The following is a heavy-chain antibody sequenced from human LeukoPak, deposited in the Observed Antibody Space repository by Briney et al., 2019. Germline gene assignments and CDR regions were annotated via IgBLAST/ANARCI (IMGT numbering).Heavy chain of an antibody. CDR3: ATGRLYYDILTGYPL. V-gene: IGHV4-39*07. Sequence: SETLSLTCTVSGGSISISSYNWGWIRQPPGKGLEGIGSIYYSGSTYYNPSLKSRVTISVDTSKNQFSLKLSSVTAADTAVYYCATGRLYYDILTGYPLWGQGTLVTVSS. J-gene: IGHJ4*02. CDR1: GGSISISSYN. CDR2: IYYSGST. D-gene: IGHD3-9*01.